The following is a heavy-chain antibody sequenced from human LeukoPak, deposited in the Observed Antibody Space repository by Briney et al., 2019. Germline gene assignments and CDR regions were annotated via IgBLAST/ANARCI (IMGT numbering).Heavy chain of an antibody. CDR1: GFTFNSFF. CDR3: VRDLGHSRHYFEY. J-gene: IGHJ4*02. D-gene: IGHD7-27*01. CDR2: ISRDGSET. V-gene: IGHV3-7*01. Sequence: GGTLRLSCAASGFTFNSFFLNWVRLTPGRELEWVACISRDGSETFYMDSERGRFTISRDNTKNSLFLQMDSLRAEDTAVYFCVRDLGHSRHYFEYWGQGALVTVSS.